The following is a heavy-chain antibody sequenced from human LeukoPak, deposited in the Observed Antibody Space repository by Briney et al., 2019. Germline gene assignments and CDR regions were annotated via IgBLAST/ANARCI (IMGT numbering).Heavy chain of an antibody. V-gene: IGHV1-18*01. Sequence: ASVKVSCXASGYTFTIYGISWVRQAPGQGLEWMGWISAYNGNTNYAQKLQGRVTMTTDTSTSTAYMELRSLRSDDTAVYYCARGNAGYSYRQTDYWGQGTLVTVSS. CDR3: ARGNAGYSYRQTDY. CDR2: ISAYNGNT. J-gene: IGHJ4*02. D-gene: IGHD5-18*01. CDR1: GYTFTIYG.